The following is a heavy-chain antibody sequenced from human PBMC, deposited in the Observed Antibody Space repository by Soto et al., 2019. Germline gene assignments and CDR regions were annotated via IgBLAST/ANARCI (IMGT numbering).Heavy chain of an antibody. V-gene: IGHV3-30*18. D-gene: IGHD6-19*01. Sequence: QVQFVESGGGVVQPGRSLRLSCAASGFTFSSYGMHWVRQAPGKGLEWLSLISSDGSIQYYADSVKGRFTTSRDNSESTLFLQMSSLKSEDTAVYYCAKGRQFSGMTLAVSWGQGTLVAVSS. CDR2: ISSDGSIQ. J-gene: IGHJ5*02. CDR1: GFTFSSYG. CDR3: AKGRQFSGMTLAVS.